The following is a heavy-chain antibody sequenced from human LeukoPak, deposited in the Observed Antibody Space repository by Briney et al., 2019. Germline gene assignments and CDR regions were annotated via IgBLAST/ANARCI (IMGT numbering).Heavy chain of an antibody. CDR3: AAGTAADY. J-gene: IGHJ4*02. V-gene: IGHV3-11*03. D-gene: IGHD6-25*01. CDR1: GIPFSDFY. CDR2: ISSSSSYT. Sequence: GGSLRLSCAVAGIPFSDFYMNWIRQAPGKGLEWISYISSSSSYTDYAESVKGRFTISRDNAKSALYLQMNDLSVEDTAVYYCAAGTAADYWGQGTLVIVSS.